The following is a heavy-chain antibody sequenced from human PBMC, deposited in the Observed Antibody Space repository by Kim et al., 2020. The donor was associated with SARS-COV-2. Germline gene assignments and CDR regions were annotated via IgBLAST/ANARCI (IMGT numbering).Heavy chain of an antibody. CDR2: ISYDGSYK. D-gene: IGHD3-10*01. Sequence: GGSLRLSCAASGFTFSSYAMHWVRQAPGKGLEWVAVISYDGSYKYYADSVKGRFTISRDNSKNTLYLQMNSLRAEDTAVYYCARAMGANYYYGMDVWGQGTTVTVSS. V-gene: IGHV3-30*04. CDR1: GFTFSSYA. CDR3: ARAMGANYYYGMDV. J-gene: IGHJ6*02.